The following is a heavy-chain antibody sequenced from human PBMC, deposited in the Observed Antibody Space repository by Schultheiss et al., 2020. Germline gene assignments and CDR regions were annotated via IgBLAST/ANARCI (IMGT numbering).Heavy chain of an antibody. J-gene: IGHJ5*02. CDR3: AKDEGRHYDILTGYSYNWFDP. CDR2: ISSSSSYI. CDR1: GFTFSSYS. D-gene: IGHD3-9*01. Sequence: GGSLRLSCAASGFTFSSYSMNWVRQAPGKGLEWVSAISSSSSYIYYADSVKGRFTISRDNAKNSLYLQMNSLRAEDTAVYYCAKDEGRHYDILTGYSYNWFDPWGKGTLVTVSS. V-gene: IGHV3-21*04.